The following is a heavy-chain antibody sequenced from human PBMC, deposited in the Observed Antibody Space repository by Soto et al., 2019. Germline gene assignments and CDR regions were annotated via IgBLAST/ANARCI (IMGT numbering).Heavy chain of an antibody. J-gene: IGHJ6*02. CDR1: GFTFSTYA. CDR3: AREQKAGYCSGGSCYYYYGMDV. CDR2: ISYDGNNN. D-gene: IGHD2-15*01. Sequence: QVQLVESGGGVVQPGRSLRLSCAASGFTFSTYAMHWVRQAPGKGLEWLAVISYDGNNNYYADSVKGRFTISRDNSKDTLFLQMNSLRAEDTAVYYCAREQKAGYCSGGSCYYYYGMDVWGQGTTVSVSS. V-gene: IGHV3-30*04.